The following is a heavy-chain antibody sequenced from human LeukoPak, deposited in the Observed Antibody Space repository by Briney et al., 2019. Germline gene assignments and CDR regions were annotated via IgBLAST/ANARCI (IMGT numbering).Heavy chain of an antibody. J-gene: IGHJ5*02. V-gene: IGHV3-21*01. CDR1: GFTFSSYS. CDR3: AKSSATVTTQIAFDP. D-gene: IGHD4-17*01. CDR2: ISSSYI. Sequence: GGSLRLSCAASGFTFSSYSMNWVRQAPGKGLEWVSSISSSYIYYADSVKGRFTISRDNAKNSLYLQMNSLRAEDTAVYYCAKSSATVTTQIAFDPWGQGTLVTVSS.